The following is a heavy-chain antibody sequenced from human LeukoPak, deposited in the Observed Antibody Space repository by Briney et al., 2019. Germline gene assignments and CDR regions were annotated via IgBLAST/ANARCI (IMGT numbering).Heavy chain of an antibody. V-gene: IGHV3-21*01. CDR1: GFTLSYFD. CDR2: ISTSSRYI. Sequence: GGSLRLSCAASGFTLSYFDMNWVRQAPGKGLEWVSSISTSSRYIYYKDSVRGRFTISRDDAKNSLHLEMNSLRAEDTAVYYCAGADCSSSTCYLRRSWFDPWGQGTLVTVSS. J-gene: IGHJ5*02. CDR3: AGADCSSSTCYLRRSWFDP. D-gene: IGHD2-2*01.